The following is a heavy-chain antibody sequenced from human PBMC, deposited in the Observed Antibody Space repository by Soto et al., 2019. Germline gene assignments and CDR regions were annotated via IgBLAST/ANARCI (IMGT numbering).Heavy chain of an antibody. Sequence: GGSLRLSCAASGFSFGYYWMSWVRQAPGKGLEWVATIKFDSSERKYVDSVKGRFTLSRDNAKNSLYLQIDSLRAEDTAVYYCAREGWPLLQTGMDVWGQGTTVTVSS. V-gene: IGHV3-7*01. J-gene: IGHJ6*02. D-gene: IGHD2-15*01. CDR3: AREGWPLLQTGMDV. CDR2: IKFDSSER. CDR1: GFSFGYYW.